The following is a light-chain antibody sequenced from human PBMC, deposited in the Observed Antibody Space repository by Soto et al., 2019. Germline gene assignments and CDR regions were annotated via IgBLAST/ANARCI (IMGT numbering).Light chain of an antibody. CDR1: RSVSDNY. CDR2: GAS. Sequence: EVVLTQSPGTLSLSPGDRATLSCRASRSVSDNYFAWYQQKPGRAPRLLIFGASIRATGIPDRLIGSASGTDFTLTITGLEPDDLAAYYCKQYDASSPLTFGGGTRVDMK. J-gene: IGKJ4*01. V-gene: IGKV3-20*01. CDR3: KQYDASSPLT.